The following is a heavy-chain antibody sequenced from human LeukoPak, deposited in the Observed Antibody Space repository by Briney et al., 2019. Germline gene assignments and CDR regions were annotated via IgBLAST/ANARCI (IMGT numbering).Heavy chain of an antibody. J-gene: IGHJ5*02. CDR3: AKDKAAGTYNWFDP. V-gene: IGHV3-23*01. D-gene: IGHD6-13*01. CDR1: GFTFSSYA. Sequence: GGSLRLPYAASGFTFSSYAVSWVRQAPGKGLEWVSAISGSGGSTYYADSVKGRFTISRDNSKNTLYLQMNSLRAEDTAVYYCAKDKAAGTYNWFDPWGQGTLVTVSS. CDR2: ISGSGGST.